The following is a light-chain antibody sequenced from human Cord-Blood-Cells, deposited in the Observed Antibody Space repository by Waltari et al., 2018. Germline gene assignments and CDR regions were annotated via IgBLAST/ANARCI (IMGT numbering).Light chain of an antibody. CDR3: QQYYSTPYT. CDR2: AAS. V-gene: IGKV1-NL1*01. CDR1: QGISNS. J-gene: IGKJ2*01. Sequence: DIQMTQSPSSLSASAGDRVTITCRASQGISNSLAWYQQKPGNAPKLLLYAASRLESGVPSRFSGSGFGTDYTLTISSLQPEDFATYYCQQYYSTPYTFGQGTKLEIK.